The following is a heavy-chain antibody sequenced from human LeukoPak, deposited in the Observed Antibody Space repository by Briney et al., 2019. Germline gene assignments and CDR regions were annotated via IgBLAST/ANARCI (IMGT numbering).Heavy chain of an antibody. V-gene: IGHV3-48*02. CDR2: ISYNNGSI. D-gene: IGHD6-19*01. CDR3: ARGGSSGDFEY. CDR1: GFTFTTYI. J-gene: IGHJ4*02. Sequence: GGSLRLSCAASGFTFTTYIMNWVRQAPGKGVEWVSYISYNNGSIHYADSVKGRFTISRDNAKNSMFLQMNSLRDDDTAVYYCARGGSSGDFEYWGQGTQVTVSS.